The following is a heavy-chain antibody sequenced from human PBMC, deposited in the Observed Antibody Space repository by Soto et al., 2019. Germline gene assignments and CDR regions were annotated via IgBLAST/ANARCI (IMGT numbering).Heavy chain of an antibody. CDR3: ARHLNGDYYGSGSYYPYYFDY. Sequence: QVQLQQWGAGLLKPSETLSLTCAVYGGSFSGYYWSWIRQPPGKGLEWIGEINHSGSTNYNPSLKSRVTISVDTSKNQFSLKLSSVTAADTAVYYCARHLNGDYYGSGSYYPYYFDYWGQGTLVTVSS. D-gene: IGHD3-10*01. V-gene: IGHV4-34*01. CDR1: GGSFSGYY. J-gene: IGHJ4*02. CDR2: INHSGST.